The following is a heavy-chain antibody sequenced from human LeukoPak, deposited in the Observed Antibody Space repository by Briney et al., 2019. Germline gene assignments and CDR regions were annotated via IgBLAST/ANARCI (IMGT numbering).Heavy chain of an antibody. CDR1: GYTFTGHY. CDR2: INPNSGGT. Sequence: ASVKVSCKASGYTFTGHYMHWVRSAPGQGLEWMGWINPNSGGTNYAQKFQGRVTMTRDTSTSTASMELSRLRSDDTAVYYCARDEATSGYYSGTFDYWGQGTLVTVSS. D-gene: IGHD3-22*01. CDR3: ARDEATSGYYSGTFDY. J-gene: IGHJ4*02. V-gene: IGHV1-2*02.